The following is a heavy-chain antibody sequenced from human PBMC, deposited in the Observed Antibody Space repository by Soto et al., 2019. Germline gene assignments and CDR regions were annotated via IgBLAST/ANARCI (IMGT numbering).Heavy chain of an antibody. Sequence: GESLKISCKGSGYSFSTYSIGWVRQMPGKGLKWMGNIHSGDSNVRHSPSFQGPVTISVDMSISTAYLQWSSLVASDTALYYCPTWPSSHWVDYWGQGTLVTVSS. V-gene: IGHV5-51*01. D-gene: IGHD2-2*01. J-gene: IGHJ4*02. CDR1: GYSFSTYS. CDR2: IHSGDSNV. CDR3: PTWPSSHWVDY.